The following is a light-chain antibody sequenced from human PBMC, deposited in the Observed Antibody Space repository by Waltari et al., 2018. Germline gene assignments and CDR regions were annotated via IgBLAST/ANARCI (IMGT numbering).Light chain of an antibody. CDR2: EVS. Sequence: QSALTQPPSVSGSPGQSVTISCTGSSSDIGSYTRVSWYQQPPGTAPKLMLYEVSYRHSGFPDRFSGSKSGNTASLTISGLHAEDEADYYCSTYTNSTVVFGGGTKLTVL. V-gene: IGLV2-18*02. J-gene: IGLJ2*01. CDR3: STYTNSTVV. CDR1: SSDIGSYTR.